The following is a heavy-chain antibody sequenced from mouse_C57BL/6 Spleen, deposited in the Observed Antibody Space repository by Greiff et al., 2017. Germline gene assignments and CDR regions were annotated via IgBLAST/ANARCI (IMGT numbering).Heavy chain of an antibody. D-gene: IGHD2-2*01. V-gene: IGHV1-22*01. CDR2: INPNNGGT. CDR1: GYTFTDYN. Sequence: VHVKQSGPELVKPGASVKMSCKASGYTFTDYNMHWVKQSHGKSLEWIGYINPNNGGTSYNQKFKGKATLTVNKSSSTAYMELRSLTSEDSAVYYCARNGYDEGYYYAMDYWGQGTSVTVSS. J-gene: IGHJ4*01. CDR3: ARNGYDEGYYYAMDY.